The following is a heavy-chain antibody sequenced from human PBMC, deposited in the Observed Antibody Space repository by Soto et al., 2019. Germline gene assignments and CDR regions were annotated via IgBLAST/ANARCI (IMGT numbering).Heavy chain of an antibody. CDR1: GYTFTSYG. V-gene: IGHV1-18*01. CDR2: ISAYNGNT. Sequence: ASVKVSCKASGYTFTSYGISWVRQAPGRGLEWMGWISAYNGNTNYAQKLQGRVTMTTDTSTSTAYMELRSLRSDDTAVYYCARGEEVRYLDWLFEMGYCVDYRG. D-gene: IGHD3-9*01. CDR3: ARGEEVRYLDWLFEMGYCVDY. J-gene: IGHJ4*01.